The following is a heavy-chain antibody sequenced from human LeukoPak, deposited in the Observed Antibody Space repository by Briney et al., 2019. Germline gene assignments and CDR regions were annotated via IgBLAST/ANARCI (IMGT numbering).Heavy chain of an antibody. CDR1: GGSISSSNW. J-gene: IGHJ4*02. CDR2: IYHSGST. V-gene: IGHV4-4*02. D-gene: IGHD3-9*01. CDR3: ARDRFYDILTGYYIPFDY. Sequence: SGTLSLTCAVSGGSISSSNWWSWVRQPPGKGLEWIGEIYHSGSTSYNPSLKSRVTISVDKSKNQFSLKLSSVTAADTAVHYCARDRFYDILTGYYIPFDYWGQGTLVTVSS.